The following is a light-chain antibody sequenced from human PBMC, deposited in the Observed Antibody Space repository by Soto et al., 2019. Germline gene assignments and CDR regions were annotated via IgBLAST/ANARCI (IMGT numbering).Light chain of an antibody. J-gene: IGLJ3*02. V-gene: IGLV2-14*02. CDR3: TSFTTTNIWV. CDR1: SGDIGTYNL. Sequence: QSALTQPASVSGSPGQSITISCTGSSGDIGTYNLVSWYQQYPGRAPKLIIFEGNKRPSGVSSRFSGSKSGNTASLTISGLRAEDEADYYCTSFTTTNIWVFGGGTKLTVL. CDR2: EGN.